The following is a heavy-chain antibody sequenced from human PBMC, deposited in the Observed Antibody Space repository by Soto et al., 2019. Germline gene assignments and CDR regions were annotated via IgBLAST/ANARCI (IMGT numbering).Heavy chain of an antibody. CDR3: ARDKVAVAGNYYYYGLDV. Sequence: SETLSLTCTVSGGSISSYYWSWIRQPPGKGLEWIGYIYYSGSTNYNPSLKSRVTISVDTSKNQFSLKVTSVTAADTAVYYCARDKVAVAGNYYYYGLDVWGQRTTVTVSS. V-gene: IGHV4-59*01. CDR2: IYYSGST. CDR1: GGSISSYY. J-gene: IGHJ6*02. D-gene: IGHD6-19*01.